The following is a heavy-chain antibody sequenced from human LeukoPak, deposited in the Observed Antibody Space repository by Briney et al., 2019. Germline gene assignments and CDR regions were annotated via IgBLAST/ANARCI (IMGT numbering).Heavy chain of an antibody. J-gene: IGHJ6*03. CDR3: ARGASYNWNLYYYYYYMDV. V-gene: IGHV4-59*01. Sequence: KPSETLSLTCTVSGGSISSYYWSWIRQPPGKGLEWVGYIYYSGSTNYNPSLKSRVTISVDTSKNQFSLKLSSVTAADTAVYYCARGASYNWNLYYYYYYMDVWGKGTTVTVSS. CDR2: IYYSGST. D-gene: IGHD1-20*01. CDR1: GGSISSYY.